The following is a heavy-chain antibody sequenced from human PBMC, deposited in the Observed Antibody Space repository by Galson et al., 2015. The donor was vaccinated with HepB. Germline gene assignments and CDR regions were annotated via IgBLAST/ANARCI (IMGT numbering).Heavy chain of an antibody. J-gene: IGHJ6*02. CDR2: ISYDGKNQ. Sequence: SLRLSCAVSGFNFNAYAMYWVRQAPGKGLEWVTVISYDGKNQYYADSVKGRFTISRDDSNKTLYLQMNSLRSEDTAVYYCARDRNNLWRENYYYHCYGMDVWGQGTTVVVS. D-gene: IGHD3-16*01. CDR3: ARDRNNLWRENYYYHCYGMDV. CDR1: GFNFNAYA. V-gene: IGHV3-30*04.